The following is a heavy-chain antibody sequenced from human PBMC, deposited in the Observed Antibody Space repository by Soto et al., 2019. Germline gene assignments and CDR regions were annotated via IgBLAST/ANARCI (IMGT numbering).Heavy chain of an antibody. CDR1: GFTFSSYG. D-gene: IGHD6-19*01. CDR3: ERGGRGSEDDAFDI. V-gene: IGHV3-33*01. Sequence: QVQPVETGGGVVQPGRSLRLSCAASGFTFSSYGIHWVLQAPGKELERVAGIWYDGSNKYYADSVTGRFTISRDNAKNTRYLQMNSLRAEDRAVYYCERGGRGSEDDAFDIWGQGTMVTVSS. J-gene: IGHJ3*02. CDR2: IWYDGSNK.